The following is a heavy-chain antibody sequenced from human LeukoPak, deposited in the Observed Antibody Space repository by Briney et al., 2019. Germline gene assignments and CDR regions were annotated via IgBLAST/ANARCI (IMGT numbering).Heavy chain of an antibody. Sequence: SETLSLTCTVSGGSISSSSYYWGWIRQPPGKGLEWIGSIYYSGSTYYNPSLKSRVTISVDTSKNQFSLKLSSVTAADTAVYYCAREPRNYYDSSGYYYEAWGQGTLVTVSS. CDR2: IYYSGST. CDR1: GGSISSSSYY. D-gene: IGHD3-22*01. V-gene: IGHV4-39*07. CDR3: AREPRNYYDSSGYYYEA. J-gene: IGHJ4*02.